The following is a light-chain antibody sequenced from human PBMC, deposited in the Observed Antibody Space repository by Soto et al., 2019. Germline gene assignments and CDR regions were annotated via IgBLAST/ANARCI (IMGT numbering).Light chain of an antibody. CDR1: SGHSSYA. Sequence: QLVLTQSPSASASLGASVKLTCTLSSGHSSYALAWHQQQPEKGPRYLMKLNSDGSHSKGDGIPDRFSGSSSGAERYLTISSLQSEDEADYYCQTWGTGIQVFVGGTKVTVL. CDR2: LNSDGSH. V-gene: IGLV4-69*01. CDR3: QTWGTGIQV. J-gene: IGLJ2*01.